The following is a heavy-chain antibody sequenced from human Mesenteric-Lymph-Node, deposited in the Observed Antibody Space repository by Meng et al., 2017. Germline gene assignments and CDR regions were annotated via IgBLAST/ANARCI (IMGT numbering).Heavy chain of an antibody. CDR2: IYHSGST. Sequence: VEVQEAGHGLVKPSETLSLTCAVSGGSISSVYWWTWVRQSPGKGLEWIGEIYHSGSTNYNPSLKSRVTISVDKSKNQFSLKLTSVTAADTAVYYCARGGYYSFDYWGQGTLVTGSS. D-gene: IGHD5-18*01. CDR3: ARGGYYSFDY. J-gene: IGHJ4*02. V-gene: IGHV4-4*02. CDR1: GGSISSVYW.